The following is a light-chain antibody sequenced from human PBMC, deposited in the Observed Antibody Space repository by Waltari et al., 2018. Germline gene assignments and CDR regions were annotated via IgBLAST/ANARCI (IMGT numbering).Light chain of an antibody. CDR1: QSVSKNY. CDR2: GAY. V-gene: IGKV3-20*01. CDR3: QQYGSSPT. J-gene: IGKJ1*01. Sequence: EIVWTQSPGTLSLSPGERTTLSCRASQSVSKNYIGWYQQRPGQAPRLLIYGAYSRATDTPDRFSGSGSGTDFTLTISRLEPEDFAVYYCQQYGSSPTFDQGTKVEIK.